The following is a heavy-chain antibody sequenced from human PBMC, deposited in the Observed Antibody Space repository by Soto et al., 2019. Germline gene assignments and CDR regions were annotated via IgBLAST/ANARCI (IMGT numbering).Heavy chain of an antibody. Sequence: EVQLLESGGGLVQPGGSLRLSCAASGFTFSSYAMSWVRQAPGKGLEWVSAISGSGGSTYYADSVKGRFTISRDNSKNTLYLQMNRLRAEYTAVYYCAKGIGLGVRYPFDYWGQGTLVTVSS. D-gene: IGHD3-9*01. CDR3: AKGIGLGVRYPFDY. V-gene: IGHV3-23*01. J-gene: IGHJ4*02. CDR1: GFTFSSYA. CDR2: ISGSGGST.